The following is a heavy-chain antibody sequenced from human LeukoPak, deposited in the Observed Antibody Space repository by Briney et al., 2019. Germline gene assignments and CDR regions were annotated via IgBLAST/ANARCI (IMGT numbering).Heavy chain of an antibody. CDR2: IYYTGST. V-gene: IGHV4-39*07. CDR3: ARMTFEYSSSYLLY. CDR1: GDSISSSSISSSSYY. D-gene: IGHD6-6*01. J-gene: IGHJ4*02. Sequence: SETLSLTCTVSGDSISSSSISSSSYYWGWIRQPPGKGLEWVGSIYYTGSTYYNPSLRSRVTISVDTSKNQFSLKLSSVTAADTAVYYCARMTFEYSSSYLLYWGQGTLVTVSS.